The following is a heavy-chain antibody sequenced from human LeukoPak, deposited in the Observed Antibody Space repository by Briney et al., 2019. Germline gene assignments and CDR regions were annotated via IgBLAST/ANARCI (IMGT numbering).Heavy chain of an antibody. Sequence: PSETLSPTCTVSGGSISSGGYYWSWIRQHPGKGLEWIGYIYYSGSTYYNPSLKSRVTISVDTSKNQFSLKLSSVTAADTAVYYCARDPASELLWFGESPHNPSKTSWGQGTLVTVSS. CDR2: IYYSGST. V-gene: IGHV4-31*03. CDR1: GGSISSGGYY. D-gene: IGHD3-10*01. J-gene: IGHJ5*02. CDR3: ARDPASELLWFGESPHNPSKTS.